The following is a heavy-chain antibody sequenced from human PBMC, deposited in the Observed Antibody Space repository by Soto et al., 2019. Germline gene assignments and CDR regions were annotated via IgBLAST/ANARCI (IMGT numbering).Heavy chain of an antibody. CDR3: ARASGSAAYFDY. CDR1: GFTFSSYG. J-gene: IGHJ4*02. D-gene: IGHD1-26*01. V-gene: IGHV3-33*01. Sequence: QVQLVESGGGVVQPGRSLRLSCAASGFTFSSYGMHWVRQAPGKGLEWVAVTWYDGSNKYYADSVKGRFTISRDNSKNTLYLQINRLRAEDTAVYYCARASGSAAYFDYWGQGPLVTVSS. CDR2: TWYDGSNK.